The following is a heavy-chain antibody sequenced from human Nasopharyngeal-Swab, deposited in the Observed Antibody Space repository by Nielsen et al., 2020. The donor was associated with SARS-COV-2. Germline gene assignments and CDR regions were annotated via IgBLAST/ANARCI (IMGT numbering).Heavy chain of an antibody. D-gene: IGHD3-22*01. CDR3: ARGAIDYYDSSGYGD. J-gene: IGHJ4*02. Sequence: IHQPPGKGLEWIGYIYYSGSTYYNPSLKSRVTISVDTSKNQFSLKLSSVTAADTAVYYCARGAIDYYDSSGYGDWGQGTLVTVSS. V-gene: IGHV4-31*02. CDR2: IYYSGST.